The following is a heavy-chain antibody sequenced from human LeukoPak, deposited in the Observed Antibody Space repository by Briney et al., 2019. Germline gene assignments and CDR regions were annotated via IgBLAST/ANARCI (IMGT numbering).Heavy chain of an antibody. D-gene: IGHD5-12*01. CDR3: ARDGYSGSDAL. CDR2: IYHSGST. V-gene: IGHV4-59*01. Sequence: SETLCLTCAVYGGSFSGYYWRWVRQPPGKGLEWMGDIYHSGSTKYYPALMSRITISVDTCQNQFSLKLSSVTAADTAVYYCARDGYSGSDALWGQGTLVTVSS. J-gene: IGHJ4*02. CDR1: GGSFSGYY.